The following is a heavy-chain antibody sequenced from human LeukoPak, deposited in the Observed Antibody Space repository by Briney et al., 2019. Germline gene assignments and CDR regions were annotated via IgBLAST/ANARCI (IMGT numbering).Heavy chain of an antibody. J-gene: IGHJ4*02. Sequence: GGSLRLSCSASGFTFTNYAMAWGRQAPGKGLEWGSTISGTGGSAQYADSVKGRVTFSRDNSKATLYLQMNGLRAEDTAVYYCAKDQGGRYYDILAGYYPENFFDYWGQGTLVTVSS. CDR1: GFTFTNYA. CDR2: ISGTGGSA. CDR3: AKDQGGRYYDILAGYYPENFFDY. V-gene: IGHV3-23*01. D-gene: IGHD3-9*01.